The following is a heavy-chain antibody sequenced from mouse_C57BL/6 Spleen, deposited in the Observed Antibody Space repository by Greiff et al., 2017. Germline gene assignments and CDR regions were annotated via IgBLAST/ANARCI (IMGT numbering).Heavy chain of an antibody. CDR2: IYPSDSET. CDR3: ARFQSSYAY. V-gene: IGHV1-61*01. D-gene: IGHD6-5*01. CDR1: GYTFTSYW. J-gene: IGHJ2*01. Sequence: VQLQQPGAELVRPGSSVKLSCKASGYTFTSYWMDWVKQRPGQGLEWIGNIYPSDSETHYNQKFKDKATLTVDKSSSTAYMQLSSLTSEDSAVYYCARFQSSYAYWGQGTTLTVSS.